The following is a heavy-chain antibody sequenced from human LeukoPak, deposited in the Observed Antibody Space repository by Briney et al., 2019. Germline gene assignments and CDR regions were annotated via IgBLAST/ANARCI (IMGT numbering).Heavy chain of an antibody. CDR2: IWYDGSNK. Sequence: GGSLRLSCAASGFTFSSHGMHWVRQAPGKGLEWVTVIWYDGSNKYYADSVKGRFTISRDNSKNTLYLQMNRMRAEDTAVYYCVRGETTVTTWFDPWGQGTLVTVSS. D-gene: IGHD4-17*01. V-gene: IGHV3-33*01. J-gene: IGHJ5*02. CDR1: GFTFSSHG. CDR3: VRGETTVTTWFDP.